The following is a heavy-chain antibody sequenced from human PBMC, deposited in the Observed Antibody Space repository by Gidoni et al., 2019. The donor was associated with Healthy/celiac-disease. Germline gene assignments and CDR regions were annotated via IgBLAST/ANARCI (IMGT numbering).Heavy chain of an antibody. D-gene: IGHD3-22*01. V-gene: IGHV3-21*01. CDR1: GFTFSSYS. J-gene: IGHJ4*02. Sequence: EVQLVESGGGLVKPGGSLRLSCAASGFTFSSYSMNWVRQAPGKGLEWVSSISSSSSYIYYADSVKGRFTISRDNAKNSLYLQMNSLRAEDTAVYYCARVLGWEEDYDSSGYHDYWGQGTLVTVSS. CDR2: ISSSSSYI. CDR3: ARVLGWEEDYDSSGYHDY.